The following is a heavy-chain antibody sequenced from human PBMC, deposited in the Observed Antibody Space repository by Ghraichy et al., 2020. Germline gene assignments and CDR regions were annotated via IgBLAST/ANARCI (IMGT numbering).Heavy chain of an antibody. J-gene: IGHJ5*02. CDR2: ISWNSDNI. V-gene: IGHV3-9*01. D-gene: IGHD1-1*01. CDR3: AKDFFTTRQVTAGKSPVDH. CDR1: GFTFDDFA. Sequence: GGSLRLSCEASGFTFDDFAMHWVRQAPGKGLEWVSGISWNSDNIGYADSVKGRFTISRDNAKNSLYLQMNSLRPEDTAFYYCAKDFFTTRQVTAGKSPVDHWGQGTLVTVSS.